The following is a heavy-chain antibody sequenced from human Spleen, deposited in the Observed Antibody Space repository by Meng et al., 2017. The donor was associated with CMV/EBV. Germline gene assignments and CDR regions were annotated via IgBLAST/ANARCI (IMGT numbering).Heavy chain of an antibody. CDR3: ARAGYCSSTSCYGHWFDP. J-gene: IGHJ5*02. V-gene: IGHV1-69*01. CDR2: IIPIFGTA. D-gene: IGHD2-2*01. Sequence: VELVQSGARVKKPGSSVKVSCKVSGGTFSSYAISWVRQAPGQGLEWMGGIIPIFGTANYAQKFQGRVTITADESTSTAYMELSSLRSEDTAVYYCARAGYCSSTSCYGHWFDPWGQGTLVTVSS. CDR1: GGTFSSYA.